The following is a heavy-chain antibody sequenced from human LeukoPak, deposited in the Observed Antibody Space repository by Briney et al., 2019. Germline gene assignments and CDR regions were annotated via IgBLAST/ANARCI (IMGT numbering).Heavy chain of an antibody. CDR2: ISSSGSTI. CDR1: GFTFSSYE. CDR3: ARVGGSYSRGGDY. V-gene: IGHV3-48*03. D-gene: IGHD1-26*01. J-gene: IGHJ4*02. Sequence: GGSLRLSCAASGFTFSSYEMNWVRQAPGKGLEWDSYISSSGSTIYYADSVKGRFTISRDNAKNSLYLQMNSLRAEDTAVYYCARVGGSYSRGGDYWGQGTLVTVSS.